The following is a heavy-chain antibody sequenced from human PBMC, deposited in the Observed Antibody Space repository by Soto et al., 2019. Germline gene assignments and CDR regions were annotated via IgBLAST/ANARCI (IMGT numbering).Heavy chain of an antibody. V-gene: IGHV3-48*02. CDR1: GFTFSSYS. CDR3: ARDSIAAAGKIYYYYGMDV. CDR2: ISSSSSTI. Sequence: GGSLSLSCAASGFTFSSYSMNWVRQAPGRGLEWVSYISSSSSTIYYADSVKGRFTISRDNAKNSLYLQMNSLRDEDTAVYYCARDSIAAAGKIYYYYGMDVWGQGTTVTVSS. J-gene: IGHJ6*02. D-gene: IGHD6-13*01.